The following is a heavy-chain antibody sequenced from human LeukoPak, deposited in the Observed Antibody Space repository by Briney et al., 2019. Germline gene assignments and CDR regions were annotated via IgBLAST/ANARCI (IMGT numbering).Heavy chain of an antibody. CDR3: ARVVIRWVDP. CDR1: GFTFSDHY. CDR2: IRNKAYSYTT. J-gene: IGHJ5*02. Sequence: PGGSLRLSCAASGFTFSDHYMDWVRQAPGKGLEWVGRIRNKAYSYTTEYAASVQGRFTISRDDSKNSLYLQMNSLKTEDTAVYYCARVVIRWVDPWGQGTLVTVSS. D-gene: IGHD3-16*02. V-gene: IGHV3-72*01.